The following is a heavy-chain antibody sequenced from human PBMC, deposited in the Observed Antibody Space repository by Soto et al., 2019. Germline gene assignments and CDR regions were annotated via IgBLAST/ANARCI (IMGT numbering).Heavy chain of an antibody. CDR2: IIPLYVTV. J-gene: IGHJ4*02. V-gene: IGHV1-69*06. D-gene: IGHD3-10*01. CDR1: GGTFTSYG. CDR3: ARVRVIRGVIPSHFGL. Sequence: QDHLAQSGAEVKKPGSSVTVSCKASGGTFTSYGISWVRQAPGQGLDWMGVIIPLYVTVNYAQKFQGRVSITADKSTSTASMDLGSLRAGDTAVYYCARVRVIRGVIPSHFGLWGQGTLVTVSS.